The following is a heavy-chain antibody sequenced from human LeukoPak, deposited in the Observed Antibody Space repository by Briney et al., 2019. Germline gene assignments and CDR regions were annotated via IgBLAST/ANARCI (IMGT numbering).Heavy chain of an antibody. V-gene: IGHV1-18*04. CDR1: GYTFTSYG. D-gene: IGHD5-18*01. CDR3: VRDGMDTAMVPFDC. CDR2: ISAYNGNT. J-gene: IGHJ4*02. Sequence: ASVKVSCKASGYTFTSYGISWVRQAPGQGLEWMGWISAYNGNTNYAQKLQGRVTMTTDTSTSTAYMELRSLRSDDTAVYYCVRDGMDTAMVPFDCWGQGTLVTVSS.